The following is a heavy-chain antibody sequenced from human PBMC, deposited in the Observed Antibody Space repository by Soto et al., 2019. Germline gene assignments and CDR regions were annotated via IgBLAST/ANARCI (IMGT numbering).Heavy chain of an antibody. CDR2: TYYRSKWYN. CDR1: GDSVSSNSAA. J-gene: IGHJ5*02. CDR3: ARDSPPSGYCSSTSCPMEGWFDP. Sequence: SQTLSLTCAISGDSVSSNSAAWNWIRQSPSRGLEWLGRTYYRSKWYNDYAVSVKSRITINPDTSKNQFSLQLNSVTPEDTAVYYCARDSPPSGYCSSTSCPMEGWFDPWGHGTLVTVSS. D-gene: IGHD2-2*01. V-gene: IGHV6-1*01.